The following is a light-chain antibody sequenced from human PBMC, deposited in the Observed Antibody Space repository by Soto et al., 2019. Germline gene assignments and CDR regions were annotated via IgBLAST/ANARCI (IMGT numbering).Light chain of an antibody. Sequence: QSALTQPASVSGSPGQSITISCTGTSGDVGGYNYVSWYQQHPGKAPKLMIYEVSNRPSGVSNRFSGSKSGNTASLTISGLQAEDEADYYCSSYTSRTSYVVFGGGTKLTVL. J-gene: IGLJ2*01. V-gene: IGLV2-14*01. CDR3: SSYTSRTSYVV. CDR1: SGDVGGYNY. CDR2: EVS.